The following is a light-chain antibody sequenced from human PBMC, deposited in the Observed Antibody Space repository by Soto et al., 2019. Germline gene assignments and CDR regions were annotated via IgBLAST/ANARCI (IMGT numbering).Light chain of an antibody. CDR2: AAS. CDR3: QQYQSFSLT. J-gene: IGKJ4*01. V-gene: IGKV1-9*01. CDR1: QGISSH. Sequence: DIQLTQSPSFLSASVGDRVTVTCRASQGISSHLAWYQQKPGKAPKVLIYAASTLQSGVPSRFSGRGSGTEFTLTISSLQPEDFATYYCQQYQSFSLTFGGGTRVEVK.